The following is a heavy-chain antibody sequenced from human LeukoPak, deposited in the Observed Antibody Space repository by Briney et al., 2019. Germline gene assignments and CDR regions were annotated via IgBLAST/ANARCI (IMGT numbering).Heavy chain of an antibody. CDR1: GFTFSSYS. CDR3: ARVSGGGSGGYELDY. D-gene: IGHD5-12*01. V-gene: IGHV3-21*01. CDR2: ISSSSSYI. J-gene: IGHJ4*02. Sequence: PGGSLRLSCAASGFTFSSYSMNWVRQAPGKGLEWVSSISSSSSYIYYADSVKGRFTISRDNAKNSLYLQMNSLRAEDTAVYYCARVSGGGSGGYELDYWRQGTLVTVSS.